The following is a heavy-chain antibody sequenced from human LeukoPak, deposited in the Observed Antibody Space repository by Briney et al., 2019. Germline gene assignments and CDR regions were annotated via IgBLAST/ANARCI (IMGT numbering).Heavy chain of an antibody. Sequence: SETLSLTCTVSGGSISSSSYYWGWIRQPPGKGLEWIGSIYYSGSTYYNPSLKSRVTISVDTSKNQFSLKLSSVTAADTAVYYCARGKDYDILTGYYSYNWFDPWGRGTLVTVSS. CDR2: IYYSGST. V-gene: IGHV4-39*07. J-gene: IGHJ5*02. CDR1: GGSISSSSYY. D-gene: IGHD3-9*01. CDR3: ARGKDYDILTGYYSYNWFDP.